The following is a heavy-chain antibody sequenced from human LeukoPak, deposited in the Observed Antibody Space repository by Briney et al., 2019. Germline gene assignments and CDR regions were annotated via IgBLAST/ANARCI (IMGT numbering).Heavy chain of an antibody. J-gene: IGHJ4*02. CDR1: GYTLTELS. V-gene: IGHV1-24*01. CDR2: FDPEDGET. CDR3: ATDRGPYSKRARVFDY. D-gene: IGHD4-11*01. Sequence: ASVKVSCKVSGYTLTELSMHWVRQAPGKGLEWMGGFDPEDGETIYAQKFQGRVTMTEDTSTDTAYMELSSLRSEDTAVYYCATDRGPYSKRARVFDYWGQGTLVTVSS.